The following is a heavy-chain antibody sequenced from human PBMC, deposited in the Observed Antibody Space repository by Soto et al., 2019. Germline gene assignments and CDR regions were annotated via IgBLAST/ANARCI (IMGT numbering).Heavy chain of an antibody. CDR2: ISSSGSTI. Sequence: GGSLRLSCAASGFTFSSYEMNWVRQAPGKGLEWVSYISSSGSTIYYADSVKGRFTISRDNAKNSLHLQMNSLRAEDTAVYYCASEDPIRGVIAWGQGTLVTVSS. V-gene: IGHV3-48*03. J-gene: IGHJ5*02. D-gene: IGHD3-10*01. CDR3: ASEDPIRGVIA. CDR1: GFTFSSYE.